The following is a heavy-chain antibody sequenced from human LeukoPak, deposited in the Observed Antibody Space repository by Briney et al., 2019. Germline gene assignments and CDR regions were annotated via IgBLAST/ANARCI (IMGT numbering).Heavy chain of an antibody. CDR3: ARVPSSSWYDY. D-gene: IGHD6-13*01. CDR2: IYHSGST. Sequence: PSETLSLTCAVSGGSISSGGYSWSWIRQPPGKGLEWIGYIYHSGSTYYNPSLKSRVTISVDRSKNQFSLKLSSVTAADTAVYYCARVPSSSWYDYWGQGTLVTVSS. V-gene: IGHV4-30-2*01. CDR1: GGSISSGGYS. J-gene: IGHJ4*02.